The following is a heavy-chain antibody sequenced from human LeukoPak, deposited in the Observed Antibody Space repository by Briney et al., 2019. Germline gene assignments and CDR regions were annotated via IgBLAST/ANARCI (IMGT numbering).Heavy chain of an antibody. D-gene: IGHD6-19*01. CDR1: GFTFSSYT. CDR2: ISGSSSTI. J-gene: IGHJ4*02. CDR3: ARDTSYSSDWYGEAY. V-gene: IGHV3-48*04. Sequence: HPGGSLRLSCAASGFTFSSYTMNWVRQAPGKGLEWISYISGSSSTIYYADSVRGRFTISRDNAKNSLYLQMNSLRAEDTALYYCARDTSYSSDWYGEAYWGQGTLVTVSS.